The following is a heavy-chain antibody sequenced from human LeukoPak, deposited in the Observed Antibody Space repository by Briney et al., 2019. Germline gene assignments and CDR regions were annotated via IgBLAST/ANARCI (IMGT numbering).Heavy chain of an antibody. CDR2: IYSGGST. CDR1: GFTVSTTY. J-gene: IGHJ4*02. D-gene: IGHD6-13*01. Sequence: GGSLRLSCAASGFTVSTTYMSWVRQAPGKGLEWISVIYSGGSTYYADSVKGRFTISRDNSKNTLYLQMNSLRAEDTAVYYCARWVGYSSTWYGLFDYWGQGNLFTVSS. CDR3: ARWVGYSSTWYGLFDY. V-gene: IGHV3-66*01.